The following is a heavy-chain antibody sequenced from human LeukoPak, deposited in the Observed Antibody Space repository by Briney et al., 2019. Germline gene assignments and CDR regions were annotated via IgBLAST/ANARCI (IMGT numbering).Heavy chain of an antibody. D-gene: IGHD4-23*01. CDR3: ARLGGVGYGGSNDY. V-gene: IGHV4-39*01. CDR1: GGSISSSTYY. Sequence: PSETLSLTCTVSGGSISSSTYYWGWIRQPPGKGLEWIGSIHYSGSTYYNPSRKSRVTLFVDTSKNQFSLKLSSVTTADTAVYYCARLGGVGYGGSNDYWGHGTLVTVSS. CDR2: IHYSGST. J-gene: IGHJ4*01.